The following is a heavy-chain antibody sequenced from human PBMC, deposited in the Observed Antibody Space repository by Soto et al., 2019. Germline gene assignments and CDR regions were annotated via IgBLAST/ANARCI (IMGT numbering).Heavy chain of an antibody. CDR2: ISSSSSTI. J-gene: IGHJ4*02. CDR3: AGKNY. CDR1: GFTFSSYS. V-gene: IGHV3-48*02. Sequence: EVQLVESGGGLVQPGGSLRLSCAASGFTFSSYSMNWVRQAPGKGLEWVSYISSSSSTIYYADSVKGRFTISRDNAKNSLYLQMNGLRDADTAGYYCAGKNYWGQGTLVTVSS.